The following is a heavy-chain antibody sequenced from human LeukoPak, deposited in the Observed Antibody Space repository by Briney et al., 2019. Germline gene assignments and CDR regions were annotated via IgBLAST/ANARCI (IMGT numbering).Heavy chain of an antibody. CDR1: GGSISSSSYY. J-gene: IGHJ4*02. D-gene: IGHD3-3*01. CDR3: ARSWGYDFWSGNLLDY. Sequence: SETLSLTCTVSGGSISSSSYYWGWIRQPPGKGLEWIGSIYYSGSTYYNPSLKSRVTISVDTSKNQFSLELSSVTAADTAVYHCARSWGYDFWSGNLLDYWGQGILVTVSS. V-gene: IGHV4-39*07. CDR2: IYYSGST.